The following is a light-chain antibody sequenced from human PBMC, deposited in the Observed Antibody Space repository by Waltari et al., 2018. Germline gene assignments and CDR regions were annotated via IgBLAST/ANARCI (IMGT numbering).Light chain of an antibody. V-gene: IGKV3-15*01. Sequence: ELVMPQSPATLSVSPGEAATLSCRASRAIANNLAWYQQKPGQALRLLIYDASTRATGIPARFSGSWSGTEFTLTITSLQSEDSAVYFCQQFNTGYSFGQGTKLEIK. CDR3: QQFNTGYS. CDR1: RAIANN. CDR2: DAS. J-gene: IGKJ2*01.